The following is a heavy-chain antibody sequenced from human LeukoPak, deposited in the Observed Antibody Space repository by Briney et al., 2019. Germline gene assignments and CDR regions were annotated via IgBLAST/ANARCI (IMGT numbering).Heavy chain of an antibody. CDR3: ARDRPNYYGSDGHYYRRDGDH. CDR2: ITSRGEST. J-gene: IGHJ4*02. Sequence: GGSLRLSCAASGFTFSIYAMSWVRQAPGKGLQWVSSITSRGESTWYVDSVKGRFTITRDNSENTLYLQMHSLRAEDTAVYYCARDRPNYYGSDGHYYRRDGDHWGRGTLVSVSS. D-gene: IGHD3-22*01. CDR1: GFTFSIYA. V-gene: IGHV3-23*01.